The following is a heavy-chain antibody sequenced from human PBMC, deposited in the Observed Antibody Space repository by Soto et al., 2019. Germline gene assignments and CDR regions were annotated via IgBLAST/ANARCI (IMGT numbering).Heavy chain of an antibody. CDR1: GFSFSTDW. CDR3: ARARDGFKKSLKCYFDY. D-gene: IGHD5-12*01. CDR2: IKQDGSEK. V-gene: IGHV3-7*05. Sequence: ESGGGLVQPGGSLRLSCADSGFSFSTDWMSWVRQAPGKGLEWEANIKQDGSEKNYVDSVKGRFTISRDNAKNSLYLEMNGLRAEDTAVYYCARARDGFKKSLKCYFDYWGQGTLVTVSS. J-gene: IGHJ4*02.